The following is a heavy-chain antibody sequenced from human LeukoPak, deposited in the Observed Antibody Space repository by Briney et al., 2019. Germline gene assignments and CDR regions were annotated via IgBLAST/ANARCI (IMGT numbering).Heavy chain of an antibody. CDR3: AKGVLEWLYYFDY. V-gene: IGHV3-23*01. Sequence: GSLRPSCAVSGITFSSYAMSWVRQAPGKGLEWVSTISNSGSSTYYADSVKGRFTISRDNSKNTLYLQMNSLRAEDTAVYYCAKGVLEWLYYFDYWGQGTLVTVSS. D-gene: IGHD3-3*01. CDR2: ISNSGSST. J-gene: IGHJ4*02. CDR1: GITFSSYA.